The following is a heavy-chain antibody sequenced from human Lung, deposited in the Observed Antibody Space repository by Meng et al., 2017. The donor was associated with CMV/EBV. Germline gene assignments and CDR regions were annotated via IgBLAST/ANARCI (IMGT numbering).Heavy chain of an antibody. Sequence: GESLKISCAASGFAFDTYGMHWVRQAPGKRLEWVAFIRHDASNKFYGDSVRGRFTISRDNSKNTLYLQMNSLRAEETAMYYCAKDQLLFGGPNAYFDDWGHRTLVTISS. CDR1: GFAFDTYG. D-gene: IGHD3-16*01. V-gene: IGHV3-30*02. CDR3: AKDQLLFGGPNAYFDD. J-gene: IGHJ4*03. CDR2: IRHDASNK.